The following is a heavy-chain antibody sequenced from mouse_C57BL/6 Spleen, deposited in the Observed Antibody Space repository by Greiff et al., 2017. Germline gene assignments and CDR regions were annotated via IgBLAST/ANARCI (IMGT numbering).Heavy chain of an antibody. V-gene: IGHV1-55*01. D-gene: IGHD2-4*01. CDR2: IYPGSGST. CDR3: ARGGLRGPYYAMDY. Sequence: QVQLQQPGAELVKPGASVKMSCKASGYTFTSYWITWVKQRPGQGLGWIGDIYPGSGSTNYNEKFKSKATLTVDSSSSTAYMQLSRLTSEDSAVYYCARGGLRGPYYAMDYWGQGTSVTVSS. J-gene: IGHJ4*01. CDR1: GYTFTSYW.